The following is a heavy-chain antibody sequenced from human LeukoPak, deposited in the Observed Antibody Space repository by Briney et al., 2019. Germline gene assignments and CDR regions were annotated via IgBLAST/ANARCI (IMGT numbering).Heavy chain of an antibody. CDR2: ITGSGGTT. CDR1: GFTFSSYE. J-gene: IGHJ4*02. V-gene: IGHV3-23*01. D-gene: IGHD3-22*01. Sequence: GGSLRLSCAASGFTFSSYEMNWVRQAPGKGLEWVSAITGSGGTTYYSDSVKGRFTISRDNSKNTLYLQMNSLRAEDTAVYYCARRYYDSSGYGFDYWGQGTLVTVSS. CDR3: ARRYYDSSGYGFDY.